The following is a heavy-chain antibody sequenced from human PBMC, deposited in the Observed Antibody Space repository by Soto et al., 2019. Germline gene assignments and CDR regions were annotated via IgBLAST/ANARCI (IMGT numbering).Heavy chain of an antibody. CDR1: GGSFSGYY. CDR3: ARGLRYDSSGYRYFDY. CDR2: INHSGST. Sequence: SETLSLTCAVYGGSFSGYYWSWIRQPPGKGLEWIGEINHSGSTNYNPSLKSRVTISVDMSKNQFSLKLSSVTAADTAVYYCARGLRYDSSGYRYFDYWGQGTLVTVSS. D-gene: IGHD3-22*01. V-gene: IGHV4-34*01. J-gene: IGHJ4*02.